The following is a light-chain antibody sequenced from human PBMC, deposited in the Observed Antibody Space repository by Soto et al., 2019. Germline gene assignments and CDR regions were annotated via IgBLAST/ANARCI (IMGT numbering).Light chain of an antibody. CDR2: YDS. J-gene: IGLJ2*01. CDR1: NIGSKS. V-gene: IGLV3-21*04. CDR3: QVWDSSSDHVV. Sequence: SYELTQPPSVSVAPGKTARITCGGNNIGSKSVHWYQQKPGQAPVLVIYYDSDRPSGIPERFSGSNSGNTATLTISRVDAGDEADYYWQVWDSSSDHVVFGGGTKLTVL.